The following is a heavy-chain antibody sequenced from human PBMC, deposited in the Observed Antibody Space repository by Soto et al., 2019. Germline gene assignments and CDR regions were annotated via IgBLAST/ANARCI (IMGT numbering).Heavy chain of an antibody. CDR2: ISSSSTRI. J-gene: IGHJ3*01. CDR3: ARDGVDPLPLDF. V-gene: IGHV3-21*01. CDR1: GFSFSSYN. D-gene: IGHD5-12*01. Sequence: GGSLRLSCAASGFSFSSYNMNWVRQAPGKGLEWVSSISSSSTRIYYADSVRGRFTISRDNAKNSLYLQMNSLRAEDTAVFYCARDGVDPLPLDFWGQGTMVTVSS.